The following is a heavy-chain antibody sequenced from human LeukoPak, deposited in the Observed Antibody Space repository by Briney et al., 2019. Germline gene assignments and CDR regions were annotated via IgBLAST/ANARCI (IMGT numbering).Heavy chain of an antibody. CDR2: ISFDGSNK. Sequence: QPGGSLRLSCAASGFTFSSYAMHWVRQAPGKGLEWVAIISFDGSNKYYADSVKGRFTISRDSSKNTLYLQLSSLRAEDTAVYYCARDFDYYDSSGYDAFDIWGQGTMVTVSS. CDR1: GFTFSSYA. V-gene: IGHV3-30-3*01. J-gene: IGHJ3*02. CDR3: ARDFDYYDSSGYDAFDI. D-gene: IGHD3-22*01.